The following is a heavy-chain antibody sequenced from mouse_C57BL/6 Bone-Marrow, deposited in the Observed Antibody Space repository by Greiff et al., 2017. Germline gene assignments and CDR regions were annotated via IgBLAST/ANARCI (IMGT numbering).Heavy chain of an antibody. D-gene: IGHD3-2*02. CDR1: GYTFTRYG. V-gene: IGHV1-81*01. J-gene: IGHJ3*01. Sequence: QVQLLQSGAELARPGASVKLSCKASGYTFTRYGISWVKPSTGQGLEWIGEIYPRSGNTYYNEKFTGKATLTADKSYSTAYIELRSLTSEDSAVYFCARGGAAQSTAWFAYWGQVTLVTVSA. CDR2: IYPRSGNT. CDR3: ARGGAAQSTAWFAY.